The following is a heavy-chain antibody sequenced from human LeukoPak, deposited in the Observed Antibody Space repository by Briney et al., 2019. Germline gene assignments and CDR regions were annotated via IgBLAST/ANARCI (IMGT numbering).Heavy chain of an antibody. CDR1: GFTFSSYG. CDR3: ARTGGSGWYLDY. Sequence: GGSLRLSCAASGFTFSSYGMHWVRQAPGKGLEWVAVIWYDGSNKYYADSVKGRFTISRDNSKNTLYLQMNSLRAEDTAVYYCARTGGSGWYLDYWGQGTLVTVSS. J-gene: IGHJ4*02. V-gene: IGHV3-33*01. D-gene: IGHD6-19*01. CDR2: IWYDGSNK.